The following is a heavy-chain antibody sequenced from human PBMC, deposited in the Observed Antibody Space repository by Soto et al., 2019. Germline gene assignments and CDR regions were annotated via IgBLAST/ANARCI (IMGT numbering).Heavy chain of an antibody. D-gene: IGHD2-21*01. CDR3: AAQCDLSDVVVIPDY. V-gene: IGHV4-61*03. CDR2: GNT. J-gene: IGHJ4*02. Sequence: GNTNYNPSLKSRVTTSVDTSKNHFSLNLSSMTASDTAVYYCAAQCDLSDVVVIPDYWGQGTLVTVSS.